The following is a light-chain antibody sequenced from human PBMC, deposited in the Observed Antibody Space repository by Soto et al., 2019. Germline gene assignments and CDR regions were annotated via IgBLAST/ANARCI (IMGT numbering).Light chain of an antibody. CDR1: QSVSSSY. J-gene: IGKJ1*01. V-gene: IGKV3-15*01. CDR2: GAS. CDR3: QQYNNWTRT. Sequence: EIVFTQSPGTLSLSPGERATLSCRASQSVSSSYLAWYQQKPGQAPRLLIYGASTRETGIPARFSGSGSGTECTRTISSLQSEDFAVYYCQQYNNWTRTFGQGTQV.